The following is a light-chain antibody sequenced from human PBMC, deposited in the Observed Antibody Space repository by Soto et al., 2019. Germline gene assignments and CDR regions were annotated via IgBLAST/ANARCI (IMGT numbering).Light chain of an antibody. J-gene: IGKJ5*01. V-gene: IGKV3-11*01. CDR2: NAS. CDR1: QSVSNY. Sequence: EIVLPQSPATLSLSPGERATLSCRASQSVSNYLVWFQQKPGQDPRLLLYNASNRATGIPATLSGSGSGTDFSLTISSLAPEEFGVYYCQQRSSWPLAFGQGTRLVIK. CDR3: QQRSSWPLA.